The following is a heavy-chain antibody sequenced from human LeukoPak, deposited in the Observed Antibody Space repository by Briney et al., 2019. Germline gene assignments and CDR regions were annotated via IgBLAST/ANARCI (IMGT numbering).Heavy chain of an antibody. CDR1: GFSLSTSGVG. J-gene: IGHJ4*02. D-gene: IGHD3-16*01. V-gene: IGHV2-5*01. Sequence: SGPTLVKPTQTLTLTCTFSGFSLSTSGVGVGWIRQPPGKALEWLALIYWNDDKRYSPSLKSRLTITKDTSENQVVLTMTNMDPVDTATYYCAHRSVAMINFDYWGQGTLVTVSS. CDR3: AHRSVAMINFDY. CDR2: IYWNDDK.